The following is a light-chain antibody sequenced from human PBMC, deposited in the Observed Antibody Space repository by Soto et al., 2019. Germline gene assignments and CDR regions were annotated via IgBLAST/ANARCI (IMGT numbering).Light chain of an antibody. CDR1: QGIXSH. CDR2: TAS. J-gene: IGKJ5*01. V-gene: IGKV1-12*01. CDR3: QQANSVTST. Sequence: EIRMTQSPSSLSASAGDTVTITCRASQGIXSHLTWFQQEPGEAPKILXYTASNLQRGGPSRLSGSGSGTDFTLTISSLQPEDFATYYCQQANSVTSTFGQGTRLDIK.